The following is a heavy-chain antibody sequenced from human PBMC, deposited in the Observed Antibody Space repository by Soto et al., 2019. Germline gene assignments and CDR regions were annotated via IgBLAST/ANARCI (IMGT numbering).Heavy chain of an antibody. J-gene: IGHJ4*02. V-gene: IGHV4-34*01. D-gene: IGHD3-22*01. CDR3: ATSGYALFDY. CDR2: INHSGST. Sequence: SENPYITSAVYGGSFSGYYWSWIRQPPGKGLEWIGEINHSGSTNYNPSLKSRVTISVDTSKNQFSLKLSSVTAADTAVYYCATSGYALFDYCGQGSLVIVSA. CDR1: GGSFSGYY.